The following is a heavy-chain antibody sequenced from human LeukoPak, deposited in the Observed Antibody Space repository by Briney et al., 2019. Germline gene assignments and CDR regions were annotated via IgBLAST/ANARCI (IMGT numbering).Heavy chain of an antibody. CDR1: GYTFTSYG. D-gene: IGHD6-6*01. V-gene: IGHV1-69*06. CDR3: ASSPPVFEYYYYYYMDV. Sequence: ASVKVSCKASGYTFTSYGISWVRQAPGQGLEWMGGIIPIFGTANYAQKFQGRVTITADKSTSTAYMELSSLRSEDTAVYYCASSPPVFEYYYYYYMDVWGKGTTVTVSS. J-gene: IGHJ6*03. CDR2: IIPIFGTA.